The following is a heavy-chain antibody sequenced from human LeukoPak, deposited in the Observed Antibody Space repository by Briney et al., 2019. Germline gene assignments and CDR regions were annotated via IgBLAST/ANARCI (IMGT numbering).Heavy chain of an antibody. CDR1: GFTFSSYW. CDR2: INSDGSST. J-gene: IGHJ3*02. D-gene: IGHD3-9*01. Sequence: PGGSPRLSCAASGFTFSSYWMHWVRQAPGKGLVWVSRINSDGSSTSYADSVKGRFTISRDNAKNTLYLQMNSLRAEDTAVYYCARSPRYYDILTGYSLGALDIWGQGTMVTVSS. V-gene: IGHV3-74*01. CDR3: ARSPRYYDILTGYSLGALDI.